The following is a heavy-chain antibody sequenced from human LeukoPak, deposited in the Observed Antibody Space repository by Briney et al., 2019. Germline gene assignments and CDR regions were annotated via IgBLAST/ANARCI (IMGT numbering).Heavy chain of an antibody. V-gene: IGHV1-18*01. CDR2: ISAYNGNT. D-gene: IGHD6-13*01. CDR3: ARYSSSRGHQGYYYYMDV. Sequence: ASVKVSCKASGYTFTSYGISWVRQAPGQGLEWMGWISAYNGNTNYAQKLQGRVTMTTDTSTSTAYMELRSLRSDDTAVYYCARYSSSRGHQGYYYYMDVWGKGTTVTVSS. CDR1: GYTFTSYG. J-gene: IGHJ6*03.